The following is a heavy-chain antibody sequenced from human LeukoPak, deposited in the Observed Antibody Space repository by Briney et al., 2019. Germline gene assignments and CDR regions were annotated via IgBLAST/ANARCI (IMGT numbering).Heavy chain of an antibody. CDR3: AREPHDSGAVPGI. J-gene: IGHJ3*02. Sequence: SGTLSLTCAVSGGSIRSSNWWSWVRQSPGKGLEWIGEIYHSGSTNYNPSLKSRVTISVDKSENQLSLKLTSVTAADTAVYYCAREPHDSGAVPGIWGQGTMVTVSS. D-gene: IGHD4-17*01. CDR1: GGSIRSSNW. V-gene: IGHV4-4*02. CDR2: IYHSGST.